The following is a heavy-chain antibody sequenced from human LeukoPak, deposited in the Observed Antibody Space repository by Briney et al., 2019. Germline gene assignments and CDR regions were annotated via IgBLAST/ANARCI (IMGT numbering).Heavy chain of an antibody. J-gene: IGHJ4*02. D-gene: IGHD3-22*01. Sequence: PSETLSLTCTGSGGSIRNYFCNWIRQPPGKGLEWIGNIYYTGSTNYNPSLKSRVTISVDTSKNEFSLQLSSVTAADTAVYYCARTYYDSDYWGQGTLVTVSS. CDR3: ARTYYDSDY. V-gene: IGHV4-59*08. CDR2: IYYTGST. CDR1: GGSIRNYF.